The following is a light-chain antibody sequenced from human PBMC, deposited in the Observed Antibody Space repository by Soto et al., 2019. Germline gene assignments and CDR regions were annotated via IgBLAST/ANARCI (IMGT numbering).Light chain of an antibody. CDR3: LLDYAYFWA. CDR1: QGIRSA. V-gene: IGKV1-6*01. CDR2: AAS. J-gene: IGKJ1*01. Sequence: AIQLTQSPSSLSASVGDRVTITCRASQGIRSALGWYQQKPGKVPKLLIYAASTLQSGVPSRFSGSGFGTDFTLTINSLQPEDFATYYCLLDYAYFWAFGQGTRWIS.